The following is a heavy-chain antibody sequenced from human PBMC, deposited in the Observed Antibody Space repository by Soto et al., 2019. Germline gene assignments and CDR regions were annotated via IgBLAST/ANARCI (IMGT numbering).Heavy chain of an antibody. CDR2: IWYDGSNE. Sequence: PGGSLRLSCTGSGFPFDDFAINWVRQAPGKGLEWVAVIWYDGSNEYYADSVKGRFTISRDNSKNTLYLQMNSLRAEDTAVYYCARDDIPGRAVAIYGMDIWGQGTTVTVSS. V-gene: IGHV3-30*07. CDR1: GFPFDDFA. D-gene: IGHD6-19*01. CDR3: ARDDIPGRAVAIYGMDI. J-gene: IGHJ6*02.